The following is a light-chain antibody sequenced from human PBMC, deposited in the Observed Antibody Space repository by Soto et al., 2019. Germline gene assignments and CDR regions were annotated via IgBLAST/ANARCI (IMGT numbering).Light chain of an antibody. J-gene: IGKJ1*01. Sequence: EIVMTQSPATLSVYTGERPTLSCRAGQTIYSNVAWYQQRPGQAPRLPIYRASTRATGVPARSSGSGSETEFTLTITGLQSEDFALYYCQQYQNLWTFGQGTKVDI. V-gene: IGKV3-15*01. CDR1: QTIYSN. CDR3: QQYQNLWT. CDR2: RAS.